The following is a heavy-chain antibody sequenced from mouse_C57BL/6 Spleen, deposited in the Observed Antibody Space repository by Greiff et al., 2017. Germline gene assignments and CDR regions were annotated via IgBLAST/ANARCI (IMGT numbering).Heavy chain of an antibody. V-gene: IGHV5-17*01. CDR2: ISSGSSTI. Sequence: EVQVVESGGGLVKPGGSLKLSCAASGFTFSDYGMHWVRQAPEKGLEWVAYISSGSSTIFYADTVKGRFTISRDNAKNPLFLQMTSLRSEDAAMYYCARPDYYSSSYIMDYWGQGTSVTVSS. J-gene: IGHJ4*01. CDR1: GFTFSDYG. D-gene: IGHD1-1*01. CDR3: ARPDYYSSSYIMDY.